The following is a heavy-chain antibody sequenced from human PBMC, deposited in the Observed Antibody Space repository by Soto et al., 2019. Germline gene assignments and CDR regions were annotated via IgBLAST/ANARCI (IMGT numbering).Heavy chain of an antibody. Sequence: ASVKVSCKASGGTFSSYAISWVRQAPGQGLEWMGGIIPIFGTANYAQKFQGRVTITADESTSTAYMELSSLRSEDTAVYYCARDRGGDRAFDYWGQGTLVTVSS. D-gene: IGHD3-10*01. V-gene: IGHV1-69*13. CDR1: GGTFSSYA. CDR3: ARDRGGDRAFDY. J-gene: IGHJ4*02. CDR2: IIPIFGTA.